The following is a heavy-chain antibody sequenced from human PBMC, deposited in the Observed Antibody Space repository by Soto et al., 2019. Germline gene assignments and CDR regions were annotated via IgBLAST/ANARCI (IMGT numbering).Heavy chain of an antibody. CDR1: VVSINSGGFY. Sequence: SETLSLTCTFSVVSINSGGFYWSWIRQHPGKGLEWIGYIYNSGTTYYNPSLKTRVSISRDISKNQFSLKLRSVTAAGTAVFYCARGYGGKETDSWRQGTLVTVSS. CDR2: IYNSGTT. D-gene: IGHD4-17*01. V-gene: IGHV4-31*03. J-gene: IGHJ4*02. CDR3: ARGYGGKETDS.